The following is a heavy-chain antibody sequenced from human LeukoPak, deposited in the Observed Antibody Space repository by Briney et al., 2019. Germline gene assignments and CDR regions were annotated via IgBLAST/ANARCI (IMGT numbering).Heavy chain of an antibody. V-gene: IGHV4-38-2*01. J-gene: IGHJ3*02. D-gene: IGHD6-13*01. Sequence: SETLSLTCAVSGYSISSGYYWGWIRQPPGKGLEWIGSIYRSGSTYYNPSLKSRVTISVDTSKNQFSLKLSSVTAADTAVYYCARHAADLDAFDIWGQGTMVTVSS. CDR1: GYSISSGYY. CDR2: IYRSGST. CDR3: ARHAADLDAFDI.